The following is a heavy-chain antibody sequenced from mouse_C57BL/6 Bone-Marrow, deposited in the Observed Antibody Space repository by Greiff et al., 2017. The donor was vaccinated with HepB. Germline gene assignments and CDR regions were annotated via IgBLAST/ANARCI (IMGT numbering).Heavy chain of an antibody. D-gene: IGHD2-4*01. CDR2: IDPSDSYT. J-gene: IGHJ2*01. Sequence: QVQLKQPGAELVMPGASVKLSCKASGYTFTSYWMHWVKQRPGQGLEWIGEIDPSDSYTNYNQKFKGKSTLTVDKSSSTAYMQLSSLTSEDSAVYYCAGWGDYDYWGQGTTLTVSS. CDR3: AGWGDYDY. CDR1: GYTFTSYW. V-gene: IGHV1-69*01.